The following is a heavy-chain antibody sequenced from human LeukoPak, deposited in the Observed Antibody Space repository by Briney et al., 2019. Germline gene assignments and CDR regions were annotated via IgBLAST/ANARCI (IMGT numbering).Heavy chain of an antibody. CDR2: ISGSGGNT. V-gene: IGHV3-23*01. D-gene: IGHD3-10*01. J-gene: IGHJ4*02. CDR1: GFTFSIYA. CDR3: CRGIRGAMRVIGPGFDY. Sequence: TGGSLRLSCAASGFTFSIYAMNWVRQAPGKGLEWVSTISGSGGNTYYGDPVKGRFSISRDNSQDTLYLHMSSLRFDDTAVYYCCRGIRGAMRVIGPGFDYWGQGIPVTVSS.